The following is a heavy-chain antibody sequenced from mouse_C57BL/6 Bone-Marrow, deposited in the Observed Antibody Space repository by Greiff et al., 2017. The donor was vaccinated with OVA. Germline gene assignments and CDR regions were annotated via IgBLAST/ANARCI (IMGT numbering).Heavy chain of an antibody. D-gene: IGHD1-1*01. V-gene: IGHV14-4*01. Sequence: VQLQQSGAELVRPGASVKLSCTASGFNIKDDYMHWVKQRPEQGLEWIGWIDPENGDTEYASKFQSKATITADTSSNTAYLQLSSLTSEDTAVYYCTSTVVDFDVWGTGTTVTVSS. CDR1: GFNIKDDY. CDR3: TSTVVDFDV. J-gene: IGHJ1*03. CDR2: IDPENGDT.